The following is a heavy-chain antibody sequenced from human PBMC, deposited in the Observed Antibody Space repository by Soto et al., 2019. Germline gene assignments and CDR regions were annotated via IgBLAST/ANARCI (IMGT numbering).Heavy chain of an antibody. CDR2: ISVSGGDT. D-gene: IGHD1-7*01. Sequence: SWGSLRLSCAASGFTFSSNAMSWARQTPEKGLQWVSGISVSGGDTYYADSVKGRFTISRDNSKNTLYLQMSSLRAEDTAVYYCAKGPNWNYREYWGKGKMVTVST. CDR1: GFTFSSNA. CDR3: AKGPNWNYREY. V-gene: IGHV3-23*01. J-gene: IGHJ4*02.